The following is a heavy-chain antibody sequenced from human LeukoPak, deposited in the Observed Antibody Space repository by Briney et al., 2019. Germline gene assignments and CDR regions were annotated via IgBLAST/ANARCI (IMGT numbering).Heavy chain of an antibody. D-gene: IGHD2-21*02. CDR3: AKENRRYCGGDCYPDAFDI. CDR1: GFTFDDHG. J-gene: IGHJ3*02. CDR2: INWNGGST. V-gene: IGHV3-20*04. Sequence: GGSLRLSCAASGFTFDDHGMSWVRQVPGKGLEWVAGINWNGGSTGYADSVKGRFTISRDNSKNTLYLQMNSLRAEDTAVYYCAKENRRYCGGDCYPDAFDIWGQGTMVTVSS.